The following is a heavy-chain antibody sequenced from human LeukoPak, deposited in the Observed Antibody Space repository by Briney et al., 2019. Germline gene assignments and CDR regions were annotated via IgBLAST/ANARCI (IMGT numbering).Heavy chain of an antibody. V-gene: IGHV4-59*01. J-gene: IGHJ4*02. CDR2: IYYSGST. CDR1: GGSLSSYY. Sequence: SETLSLTCTVSGGSLSSYYWSWIRQPPGKGLEWIGYIYYSGSTNYSPSLKSRATISVDTSKNQFSLKLSSVTAADTAVYYCARDLSLDYWGQGTLVTVSS. CDR3: ARDLSLDY.